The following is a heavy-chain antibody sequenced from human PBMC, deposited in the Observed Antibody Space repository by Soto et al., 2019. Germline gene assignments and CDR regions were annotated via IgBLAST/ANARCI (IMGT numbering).Heavy chain of an antibody. CDR3: AREGYSSSWYDWGAFDI. V-gene: IGHV4-30-2*01. D-gene: IGHD6-13*01. J-gene: IGHJ3*02. CDR1: GGSISSGGYS. Sequence: SETLSLTCAVSGGSISSGGYSWSWIRQPPGKGLEWIGYIYHSGSTYYNPSLKSRVTISVDTSKNQFSLKLSSVTAADTAVYYCAREGYSSSWYDWGAFDIWGQGTMVTVSS. CDR2: IYHSGST.